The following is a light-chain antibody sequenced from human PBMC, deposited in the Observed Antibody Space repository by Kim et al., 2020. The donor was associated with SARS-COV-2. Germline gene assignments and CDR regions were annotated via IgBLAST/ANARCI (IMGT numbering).Light chain of an antibody. CDR3: LQHSTYPIT. V-gene: IGKV1-17*01. CDR2: GAS. CDR1: QDIRKD. Sequence: DRVTIPCRASQDIRKDLGWYQQNPGRAPKRLIYGASSLQSGVPSRFSGSGSGTEFTLTITSVQPEDFATYFCLQHSTYPITFGQGTRLEIK. J-gene: IGKJ5*01.